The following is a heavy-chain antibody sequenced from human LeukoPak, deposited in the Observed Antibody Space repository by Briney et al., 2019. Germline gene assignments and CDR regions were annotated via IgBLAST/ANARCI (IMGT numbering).Heavy chain of an antibody. CDR3: AKWGATTEGYFDY. CDR1: GFIFKNYA. D-gene: IGHD1-26*01. CDR2: ISGSGGST. V-gene: IGHV3-23*01. J-gene: IGHJ4*02. Sequence: GGSLRLSCAAPGFIFKNYAMNWVRQAPGKGLEWVSAISGSGGSTYYADSVKGRFTISRDNSKNTLYLQMNSLRAEDTAVYYCAKWGATTEGYFDYWGQGTLVTVSS.